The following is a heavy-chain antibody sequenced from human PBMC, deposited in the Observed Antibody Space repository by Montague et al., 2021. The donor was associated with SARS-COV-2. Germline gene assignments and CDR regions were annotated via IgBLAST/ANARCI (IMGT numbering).Heavy chain of an antibody. CDR1: GGSFSGHY. D-gene: IGHD4-11*01. J-gene: IGHJ6*02. Sequence: SETLSLTCAVYGGSFSGHYWSWIRQPPGKGLEWIGEINHSGSTNYNPSLKSRVTISVDTSKNQFSLKLSSVTAADTAAYYCARGLPVTTLYYYYGMDVWGQGTTVTVSS. CDR2: INHSGST. V-gene: IGHV4-34*01. CDR3: ARGLPVTTLYYYYGMDV.